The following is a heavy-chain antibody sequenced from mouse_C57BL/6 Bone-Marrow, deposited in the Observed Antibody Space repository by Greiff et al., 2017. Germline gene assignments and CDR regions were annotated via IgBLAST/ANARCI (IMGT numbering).Heavy chain of an antibody. CDR1: GYTFTSYW. J-gene: IGHJ2*01. D-gene: IGHD1-1*01. CDR2: IYPGSGST. CDR3: ARSNGYYYGSRGY. V-gene: IGHV1-55*01. Sequence: QVQLQQPGAELVKPGASVKMSCTASGYTFTSYWITWVKQRPGQGLEWIGDIYPGSGSTNYNEKFKSKATLTVDTSSSTAYMQLSSLTSEDSAVYYCARSNGYYYGSRGYWGQGTTLTVSS.